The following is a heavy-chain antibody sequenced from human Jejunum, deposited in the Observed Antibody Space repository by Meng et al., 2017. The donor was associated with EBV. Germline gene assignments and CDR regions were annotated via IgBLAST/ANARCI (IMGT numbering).Heavy chain of an antibody. CDR2: IDWDDNK. D-gene: IGHD3-9*01. V-gene: IGHV2-5*02. J-gene: IGHJ4*02. CDR1: GFSVTKSAVS. CDR3: AHTRVLTGYGYFDY. Sequence: PLKNAQPTLAEPPQTPPATCLFSGFSVTKSAVSGGCMRQPPEKALEWLAGIDWDDNKRNSPSLNNRLTITKDTSKNQIVLKMTNMDPGYTATYYCAHTRVLTGYGYFDYWGQGTLVTVSS.